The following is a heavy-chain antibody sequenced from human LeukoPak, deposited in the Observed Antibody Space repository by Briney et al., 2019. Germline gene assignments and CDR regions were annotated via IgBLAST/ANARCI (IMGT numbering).Heavy chain of an antibody. CDR1: GYSFTNYW. J-gene: IGHJ4*02. CDR3: ARHPEQSSGY. V-gene: IGHV5-10-1*01. Sequence: GESLKISCKASGYSFTNYWIYWVRQMLGKGLEWMGRIDPSDSYPNYSPSFQGHVTISVDKSISTAYLQWSSLKASDTAMHYCARHPEQSSGYWGQGTLVTVSS. CDR2: IDPSDSYP. D-gene: IGHD6-19*01.